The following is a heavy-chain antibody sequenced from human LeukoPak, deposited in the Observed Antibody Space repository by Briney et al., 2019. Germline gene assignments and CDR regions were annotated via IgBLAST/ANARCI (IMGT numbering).Heavy chain of an antibody. J-gene: IGHJ4*02. CDR2: INHSGST. CDR1: GGSFSGYY. Sequence: SETLSLTCAVYGGSFSGYYWSWIRQPPGKGLEWIGEINHSGSTNYNPSLKSRVTMSVDTSKNQFSLKLRSVTAADTAVYYCARLESSGYYPFDYWGQGTLVTVSS. V-gene: IGHV4-34*01. D-gene: IGHD3-22*01. CDR3: ARLESSGYYPFDY.